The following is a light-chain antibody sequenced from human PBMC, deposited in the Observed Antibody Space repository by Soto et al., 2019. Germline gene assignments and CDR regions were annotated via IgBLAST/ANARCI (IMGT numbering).Light chain of an antibody. V-gene: IGKV3-15*01. CDR1: QRLSSN. CDR3: HQYNNWPRT. J-gene: IGKJ1*01. Sequence: IVTAQSPPILSVSPRVGATLSCKASQRLSSNLAWYQQKPGQAPRLLIYGASHRATGIPARFSGSGYGTEFTLTICSLQSEDCAVYYCHQYNNWPRTCGPGTK. CDR2: GAS.